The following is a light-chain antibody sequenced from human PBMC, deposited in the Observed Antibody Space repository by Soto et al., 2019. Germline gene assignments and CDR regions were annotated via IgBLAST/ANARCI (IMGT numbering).Light chain of an antibody. V-gene: IGKV3-15*01. CDR3: HQYNFWPT. J-gene: IGKJ1*01. Sequence: EILMTQSPATLSVSRGEISTLXXRASQSVSSNLAWYQQKPGQSPWXLIYGTSTRATGIPARFSGSGSGTEFTLTISSLQSEDFAVYYCHQYNFWPTFGQGTKVDIK. CDR2: GTS. CDR1: QSVSSN.